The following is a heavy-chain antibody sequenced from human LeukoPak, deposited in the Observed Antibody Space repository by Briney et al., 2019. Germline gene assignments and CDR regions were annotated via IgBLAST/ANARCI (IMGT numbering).Heavy chain of an antibody. J-gene: IGHJ4*02. V-gene: IGHV3-23*01. Sequence: GGSLRLSCTTSGFNFRAYWMAWVRQAPGKGLEWVSAISGSGGSTYYADSVKGRFTISRDNSKNTLYLQMNSLRAEDTAVYYCAKKGYYDGSGYYMYYFDHWGQGTLVTVSS. CDR3: AKKGYYDGSGYYMYYFDH. CDR2: ISGSGGST. CDR1: GFNFRAYW. D-gene: IGHD3-22*01.